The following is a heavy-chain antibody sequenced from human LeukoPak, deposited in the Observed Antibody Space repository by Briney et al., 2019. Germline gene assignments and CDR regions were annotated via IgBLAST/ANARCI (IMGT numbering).Heavy chain of an antibody. CDR3: ARDSSFWSAFDH. J-gene: IGHJ4*02. CDR2: IYSSGST. CDR1: GGSISSYY. D-gene: IGHD6-13*01. V-gene: IGHV4-59*12. Sequence: SETLSLTCIVSGGSISSYYWNWIRQPPGKGLEWIGSIYSSGSTNSNPSLKSRVTISVDTSKNQFSLKLSSVTAADTAVYYCARDSSFWSAFDHWGQGTLVTVSS.